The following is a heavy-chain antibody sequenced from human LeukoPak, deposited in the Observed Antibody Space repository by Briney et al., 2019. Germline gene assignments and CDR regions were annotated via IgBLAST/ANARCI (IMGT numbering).Heavy chain of an antibody. CDR3: ARISGRQQVDY. V-gene: IGHV3-30*01. J-gene: IGHJ4*02. Sequence: GGSLRLSCTVSGFTFSNYVLHWVRQAPGKGLEWVAVVSSDGTTKYYGDSVKGRFTISRDNPKNTLYLQMDSLGAEDTAVYYCARISGRQQVDYWGQGTLVTVPS. CDR1: GFTFSNYV. D-gene: IGHD6-13*01. CDR2: VSSDGTTK.